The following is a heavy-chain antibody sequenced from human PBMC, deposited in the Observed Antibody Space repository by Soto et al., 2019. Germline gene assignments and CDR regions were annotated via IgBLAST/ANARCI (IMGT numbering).Heavy chain of an antibody. J-gene: IGHJ4*01. CDR3: ARDGVAAGNINFDY. D-gene: IGHD6-19*01. Sequence: GASVKVSCKASGFTFSSSAVQWVRQARGQRLEWIGWIVLGNGNTNYAQKFQERVTITRDMFTSTAYMELSSLRSEDTALYYCARDGVAAGNINFDYWGQGTLVTVSS. CDR2: IVLGNGNT. CDR1: GFTFSSSA. V-gene: IGHV1-58*01.